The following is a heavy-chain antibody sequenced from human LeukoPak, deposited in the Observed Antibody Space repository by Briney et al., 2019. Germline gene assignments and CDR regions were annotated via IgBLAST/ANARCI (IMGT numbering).Heavy chain of an antibody. CDR1: GFSFSSYV. V-gene: IGHV3-33*05. J-gene: IGHJ4*02. CDR2: ISLDGSDK. Sequence: PGGSLRLSCAASGFSFSSYVMHWVRQAPGKGLERVADISLDGSDKYYTDSVKGRFTISRDNSMNTLYLQMNSLRAEDTAVYHCTRERRRDGYNYWGQGTLVTVSS. D-gene: IGHD5-24*01. CDR3: TRERRRDGYNY.